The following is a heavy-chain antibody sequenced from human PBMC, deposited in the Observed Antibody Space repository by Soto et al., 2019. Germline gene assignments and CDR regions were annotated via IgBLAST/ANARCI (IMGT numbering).Heavy chain of an antibody. CDR3: ARVRGSTIFGVVNPHFDY. D-gene: IGHD3-3*01. CDR2: IYYSGST. J-gene: IGHJ4*02. V-gene: IGHV4-59*01. Sequence: SETLSLTCTVSGGSISSYYWSWIRQPPGKGLEWIGYIYYSGSTNYNPSLKSRVTISVDTSKNQFSLKLSSVTAADTAVYYCARVRGSTIFGVVNPHFDYWGQGTLVTVSS. CDR1: GGSISSYY.